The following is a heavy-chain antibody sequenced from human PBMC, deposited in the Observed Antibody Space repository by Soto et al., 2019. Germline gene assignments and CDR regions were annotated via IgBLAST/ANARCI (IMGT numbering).Heavy chain of an antibody. CDR2: IYYSGST. J-gene: IGHJ4*02. Sequence: SETLSLTCTVSVGSISSYYWSWIRQPPGKGLEWIGYIYYSGSTNYDPSLKSRVTISVDTSKNQLSLKLSSVTAADTAVYYCARVRYSGYDLAEDYWGQGTMVTVSS. CDR1: VGSISSYY. D-gene: IGHD5-12*01. CDR3: ARVRYSGYDLAEDY. V-gene: IGHV4-59*01.